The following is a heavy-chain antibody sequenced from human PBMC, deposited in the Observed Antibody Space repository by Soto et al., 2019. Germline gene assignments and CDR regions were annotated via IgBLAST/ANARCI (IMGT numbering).Heavy chain of an antibody. D-gene: IGHD6-19*01. V-gene: IGHV3-30-3*01. J-gene: IGHJ4*02. Sequence: QVQLEESGGGVVQPGRSLRLSCAASGFTFSSHAMHWVRQAPGKGLEWVAVTSYDGSKKYYADSVKGRFTISRDNXMNQLHLQMDSLRTEDRAVYHCVRDRVVAGIGEVDYWGQGTLVTVSS. CDR3: VRDRVVAGIGEVDY. CDR1: GFTFSSHA. CDR2: TSYDGSKK.